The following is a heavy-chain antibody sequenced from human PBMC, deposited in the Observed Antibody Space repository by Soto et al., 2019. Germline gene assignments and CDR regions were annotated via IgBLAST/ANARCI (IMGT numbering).Heavy chain of an antibody. Sequence: SETLSLTCAVSGGSINSGAYSWSWIRQPPVKGLEWIGYTYHSGSTYYSPSLKSRVTISVDRSKNQFSLRLASVTAADTAVYYCARALNYDYVWGNYRYYFDDWGQGTLVTVSS. V-gene: IGHV4-30-2*01. CDR1: GGSINSGAYS. CDR2: TYHSGST. CDR3: ARALNYDYVWGNYRYYFDD. D-gene: IGHD3-16*02. J-gene: IGHJ4*02.